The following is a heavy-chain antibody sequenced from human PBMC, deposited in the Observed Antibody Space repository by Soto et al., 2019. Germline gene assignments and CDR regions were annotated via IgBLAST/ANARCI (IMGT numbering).Heavy chain of an antibody. Sequence: PGGSLRLSCATSGFTFTDYYMTWIRQAPGKGLEWLSYISTSGSTIFYADSVKGRFTISRDNAKNSLYLQMNSLRPEDTALYFCAEFKFRPIWYDSWGQGTLVTVSS. V-gene: IGHV3-11*01. J-gene: IGHJ4*02. CDR3: AEFKFRPIWYDS. D-gene: IGHD2-15*01. CDR2: ISTSGSTI. CDR1: GFTFTDYY.